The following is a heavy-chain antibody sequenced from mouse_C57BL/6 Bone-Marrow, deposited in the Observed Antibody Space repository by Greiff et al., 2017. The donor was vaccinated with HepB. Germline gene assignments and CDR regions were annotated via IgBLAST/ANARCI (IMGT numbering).Heavy chain of an antibody. Sequence: VMLVESGPGLVAPSQSLSITCTVSGFSLTSYGVHWVRQPPGKGLEWLVVIWSDGSTTYNSALKSRLSISKDNSKSQVFLKMNSLQTDDTAMYYCARHGTTVPKHGAMDYWGQGTSVTVSS. J-gene: IGHJ4*01. V-gene: IGHV2-6-1*01. CDR2: IWSDGST. D-gene: IGHD1-1*01. CDR1: GFSLTSYG. CDR3: ARHGTTVPKHGAMDY.